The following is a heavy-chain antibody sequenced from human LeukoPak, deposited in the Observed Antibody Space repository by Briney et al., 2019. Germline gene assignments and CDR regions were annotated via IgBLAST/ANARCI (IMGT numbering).Heavy chain of an antibody. J-gene: IGHJ6*03. CDR2: IGSGSSYI. D-gene: IGHD3-3*01. Sequence: GGSLRLSCAASGFTFSTYSMNWVRQAPGKGLEWVSSIGSGSSYIYYADSVKGRFAISRDNAKNSLYLQMNSLRAEDTAVYYCAREWYYDFWSGYYRGYYMDVWGKGTTVTVSS. CDR3: AREWYYDFWSGYYRGYYMDV. CDR1: GFTFSTYS. V-gene: IGHV3-21*01.